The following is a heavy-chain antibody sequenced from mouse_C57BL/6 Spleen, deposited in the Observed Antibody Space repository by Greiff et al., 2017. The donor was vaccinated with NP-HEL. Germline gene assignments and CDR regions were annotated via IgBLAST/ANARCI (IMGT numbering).Heavy chain of an antibody. V-gene: IGHV1-9*01. CDR3: ARDGYSAYYAMDY. CDR2: ILPGSGGT. J-gene: IGHJ4*01. CDR1: GYTFTGYW. Sequence: QVQLQQSGAELMKPGASVKLSCKATGYTFTGYWIEWVKQRPGHGLEWIGEILPGSGGTNYNEKFKGKATFTADTSSNTAYMQLSSLTTEDSAIYDCARDGYSAYYAMDYWGQGTSVTVSS. D-gene: IGHD2-3*01.